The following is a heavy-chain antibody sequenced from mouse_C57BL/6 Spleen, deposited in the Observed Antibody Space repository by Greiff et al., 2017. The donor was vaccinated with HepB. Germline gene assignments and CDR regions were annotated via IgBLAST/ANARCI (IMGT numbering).Heavy chain of an antibody. J-gene: IGHJ3*01. V-gene: IGHV1-22*01. CDR1: GYTFTDYN. CDR2: INPNNGGT. D-gene: IGHD1-1*01. Sequence: VQLKESGPELVKPGASVKMSCKASGYTFTDYNMHWVKQSHGQSLEWIGYINPNNGGTSYNQKFKGKATLTVNKSSSTAYMELRSLTSEDSAVYYCARTTVVARGFAYWGQGTLVTVSA. CDR3: ARTTVVARGFAY.